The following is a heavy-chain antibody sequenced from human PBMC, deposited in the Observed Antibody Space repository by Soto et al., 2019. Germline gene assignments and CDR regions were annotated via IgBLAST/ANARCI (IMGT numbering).Heavy chain of an antibody. D-gene: IGHD6-19*01. CDR1: GFTFSSYA. CDR2: ISGSGGST. V-gene: IGHV3-23*01. Sequence: TGGSLRLSCASSGFTFSSYAMSWVRQATGKGLEWVSAISGSGGSTYYADSVKGRFTISRDNSKNTLYLQMNSLRAEDTAVYYCAKELHTSSGWSQVIYWGQGTLVTVSS. J-gene: IGHJ4*02. CDR3: AKELHTSSGWSQVIY.